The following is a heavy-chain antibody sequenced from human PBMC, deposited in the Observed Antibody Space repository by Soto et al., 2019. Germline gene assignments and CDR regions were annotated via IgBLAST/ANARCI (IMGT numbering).Heavy chain of an antibody. CDR3: ARLWGYGSGALYYFDY. D-gene: IGHD3-10*01. CDR2: IYYSGST. Sequence: SETLSLTCTVSGRSISSVNYYWSWIRQPPGKGLEWIGYIYYSGSTYYNPSLRSRATISVDTSKNQFSLKLSSVTAADTAVYYCARLWGYGSGALYYFDYWGQGTLVTVSS. CDR1: GRSISSVNYY. J-gene: IGHJ4*02. V-gene: IGHV4-30-4*01.